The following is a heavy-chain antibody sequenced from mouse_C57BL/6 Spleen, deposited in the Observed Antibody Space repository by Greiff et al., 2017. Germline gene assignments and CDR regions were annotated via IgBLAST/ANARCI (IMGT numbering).Heavy chain of an antibody. CDR2: IWSGGST. CDR1: GFSLTSYG. Sequence: VQLVESGPGLVQPSQSLSITCTVSGFSLTSYGVHWVRQPPGKGLEWLGVIWSGGSTDYNAAFISRLSISKDNSKSQVFFKMNSLQADDTAIYYCAKNNYYGSSYGAMDYWGQGTSVTVSS. J-gene: IGHJ4*01. V-gene: IGHV2-4*01. CDR3: AKNNYYGSSYGAMDY. D-gene: IGHD1-1*01.